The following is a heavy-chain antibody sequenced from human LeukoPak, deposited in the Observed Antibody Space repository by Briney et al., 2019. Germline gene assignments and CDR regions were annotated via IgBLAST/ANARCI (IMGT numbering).Heavy chain of an antibody. CDR1: GGSISSYY. Sequence: SDTLSLTCTVSGGSISSYYWSWIRQPPGKGLEWIGYIYYSGSTNYNPSLKSRVTISVDTSKNQFSLKLSSVTAADTAVYYCARLGAGPTYYDFWSGYSSFYFDYWGQGTLVTVSS. J-gene: IGHJ4*02. CDR2: IYYSGST. CDR3: ARLGAGPTYYDFWSGYSSFYFDY. D-gene: IGHD3-3*01. V-gene: IGHV4-59*08.